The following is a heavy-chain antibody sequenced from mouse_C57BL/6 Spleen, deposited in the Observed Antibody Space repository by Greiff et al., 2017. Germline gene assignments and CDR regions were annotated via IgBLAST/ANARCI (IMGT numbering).Heavy chain of an antibody. CDR3: VYDYDAMDY. CDR1: GFNIKDDY. V-gene: IGHV14-4*01. J-gene: IGHJ4*01. CDR2: IDPENGAT. Sequence: VQLQQSGAELVRPGASVKLSCTASGFNIKDDYMHWVKQRPEQGLEWIGWIDPENGATESASKFQGKATITADTSSNTAYLQLSSLTSEDTAVYYCVYDYDAMDYWGQGTSVTVSS. D-gene: IGHD2-3*01.